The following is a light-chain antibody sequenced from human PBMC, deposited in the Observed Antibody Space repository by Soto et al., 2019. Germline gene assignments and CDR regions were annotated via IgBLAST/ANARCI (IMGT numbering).Light chain of an antibody. Sequence: QPVLTQPASVSGSPGQSITISCTGSVSDVGNFGPVSWYQQHPGQVPKLIIYEGNRRPSGVSSRFSGSKSGNTASLTISGPQAEDEADYYCCSYVGARTYVFGTGTKVTVL. CDR3: CSYVGARTYV. CDR1: VSDVGNFGP. V-gene: IGLV2-23*01. J-gene: IGLJ1*01. CDR2: EGN.